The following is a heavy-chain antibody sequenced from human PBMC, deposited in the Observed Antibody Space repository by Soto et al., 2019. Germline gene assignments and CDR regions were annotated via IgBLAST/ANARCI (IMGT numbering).Heavy chain of an antibody. Sequence: GGSLRLSCAASGFTVSSYAVIWVRQAPGKGLEWVSAISGSGGSTYYADSVKGRFTISRDNSKNTLYLQMNSLRAEDTAVYYCAKDPYSSSGLPFGNRGQGTLVTASS. CDR2: ISGSGGST. D-gene: IGHD6-13*01. V-gene: IGHV3-23*01. CDR3: AKDPYSSSGLPFGN. CDR1: GFTVSSYA. J-gene: IGHJ4*02.